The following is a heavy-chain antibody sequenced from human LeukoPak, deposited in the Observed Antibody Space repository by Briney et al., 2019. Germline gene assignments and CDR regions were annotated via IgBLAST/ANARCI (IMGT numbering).Heavy chain of an antibody. CDR3: ALGLVTDY. Sequence: GGSLRLSCAASGFTVSSNFMSWVRQAPGKGLEWVSVIYSGGSTYYADSVKGRFTISRDNSKSTLYLQMNSLRVEDTAVYYCALGLVTDYWGQGTLVTVSS. CDR2: IYSGGST. D-gene: IGHD3-9*01. J-gene: IGHJ4*02. CDR1: GFTVSSNF. V-gene: IGHV3-66*01.